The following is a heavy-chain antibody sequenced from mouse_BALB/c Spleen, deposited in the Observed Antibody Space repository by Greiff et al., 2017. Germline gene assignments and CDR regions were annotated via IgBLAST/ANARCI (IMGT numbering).Heavy chain of an antibody. CDR3: ARRGDYDEKAYYYAMDY. J-gene: IGHJ4*01. CDR2: ISSGGGST. V-gene: IGHV5-12-1*01. Sequence: EVKLMESGGGLVKPGGSLKLSCAASGFAFSSYDMSWVRQTPEKRLEWVAYISSGGGSTYYPDTVKGRFTISRDNAKNTLYLQMSSLKSEDTAMYYCARRGDYDEKAYYYAMDYWGQGTSVTVSS. D-gene: IGHD2-4*01. CDR1: GFAFSSYD.